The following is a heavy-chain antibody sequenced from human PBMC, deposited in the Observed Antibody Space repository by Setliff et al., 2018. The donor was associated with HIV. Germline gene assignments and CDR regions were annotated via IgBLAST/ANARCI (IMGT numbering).Heavy chain of an antibody. V-gene: IGHV4-59*13. Sequence: PSETLSLTCTVSGVSISDYYWSWIRQPPGKGLEWIGYIYFSGSTNYNPSLKSRVTMSLDTSKSQFYLKLSSVTAADTAVYYCARDRVHNPSYNFWSGPTNYYYYMDVWGKGTTVTVSS. CDR3: ARDRVHNPSYNFWSGPTNYYYYMDV. CDR2: IYFSGST. J-gene: IGHJ6*03. D-gene: IGHD3-3*01. CDR1: GVSISDYY.